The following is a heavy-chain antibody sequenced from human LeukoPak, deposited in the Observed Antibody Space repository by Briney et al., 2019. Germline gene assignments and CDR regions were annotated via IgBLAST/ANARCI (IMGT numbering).Heavy chain of an antibody. Sequence: SETLSLTCTVSGGSISSYYWSWIRQPPGKGLEWIGYIYYSGSTNYNPSLKSRVTISVDTSKNQFSLKLSSVTAADTAVYYCASLLAVAGHVDYWGQGTLVTVSS. CDR1: GGSISSYY. CDR2: IYYSGST. J-gene: IGHJ4*02. V-gene: IGHV4-59*08. D-gene: IGHD6-19*01. CDR3: ASLLAVAGHVDY.